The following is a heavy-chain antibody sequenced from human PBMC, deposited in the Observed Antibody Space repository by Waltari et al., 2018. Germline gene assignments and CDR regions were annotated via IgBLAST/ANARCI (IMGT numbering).Heavy chain of an antibody. Sequence: QVQLQESGPGLVKPSQTLSLTCTVSGGSISSGSYYWSWIRQPAGKGLEWIGRIYTSGSTNYNPSLKSRVTISVDTSKNQFSLKLSSVTAADTAVYYCARYPRSLSTMIVGPFDYWGQGTLVTVSS. CDR3: ARYPRSLSTMIVGPFDY. D-gene: IGHD3-22*01. V-gene: IGHV4-61*02. CDR2: IYTSGST. CDR1: GGSISSGSYY. J-gene: IGHJ4*02.